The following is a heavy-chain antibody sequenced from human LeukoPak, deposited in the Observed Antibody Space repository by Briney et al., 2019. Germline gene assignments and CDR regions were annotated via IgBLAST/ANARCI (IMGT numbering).Heavy chain of an antibody. D-gene: IGHD4-17*01. Sequence: GGSLRLSCAASGFTFSSYGIHWVRQAPGEGLEWVAVISYDGSNKYYVDSVKGRFTISRDNSKNTLNLQMNSLRAEDTAVYYCAKMRTPTAHSGDAFDIWGQGTMVTVSS. V-gene: IGHV3-30*18. CDR1: GFTFSSYG. CDR2: ISYDGSNK. CDR3: AKMRTPTAHSGDAFDI. J-gene: IGHJ3*02.